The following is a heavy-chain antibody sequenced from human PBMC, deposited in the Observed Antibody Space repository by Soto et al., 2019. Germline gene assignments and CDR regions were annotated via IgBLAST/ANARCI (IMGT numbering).Heavy chain of an antibody. CDR3: ARGRWFANWFDP. J-gene: IGHJ5*02. CDR2: IYYSGST. CDR1: GGSISSGDYY. D-gene: IGHD3-10*01. Sequence: QVQLQESGPGLVKPSQTLSLTCTFSGGSISSGDYYWSWIRQPPGKALEWLGYIYYSGSTYYNPSRESRVTLSVDTSKNQFSLKLSSVTAADTAVYYWARGRWFANWFDPWGQGTLVTVSS. V-gene: IGHV4-30-4*01.